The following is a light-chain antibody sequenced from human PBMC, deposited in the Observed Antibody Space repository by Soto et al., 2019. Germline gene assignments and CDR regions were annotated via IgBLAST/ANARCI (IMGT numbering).Light chain of an antibody. V-gene: IGLV2-11*01. CDR2: DVN. J-gene: IGLJ3*02. Sequence: QSALTQPRSVSGSPGQSVTISCTGTSSDVGNYKYVSWYQQHPGKAPKVMIYDVNKWPSGVPDRFSGSKSGNTASLTISGLQAEDEADYYCCSYAGSYTWVFGGGTKLTVL. CDR1: SSDVGNYKY. CDR3: CSYAGSYTWV.